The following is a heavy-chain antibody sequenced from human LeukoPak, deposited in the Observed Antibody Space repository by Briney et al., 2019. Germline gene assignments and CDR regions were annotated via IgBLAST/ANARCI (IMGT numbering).Heavy chain of an antibody. J-gene: IGHJ6*03. V-gene: IGHV3-33*01. CDR3: ARGNTAMVYYYYYYMDV. Sequence: GGSLRLSCAASGFTFSSYGMHWVRQAPGKGLGWVAVIWYDGSNKYYADSVKGRFTISRDNSKNTLYLQMNSLRAEDTAVYYCARGNTAMVYYYYYYMDVWGKGTTVTVSS. CDR1: GFTFSSYG. CDR2: IWYDGSNK. D-gene: IGHD5-18*01.